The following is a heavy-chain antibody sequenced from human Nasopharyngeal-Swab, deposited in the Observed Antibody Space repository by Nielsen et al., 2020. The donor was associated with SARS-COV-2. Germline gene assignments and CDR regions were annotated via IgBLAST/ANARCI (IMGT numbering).Heavy chain of an antibody. D-gene: IGHD1-26*01. CDR3: ARDQWEQRGNWFDP. CDR2: ISSSSSYI. Sequence: WIHQPPGKGLEWVSSISSSSSYIYYADSVKGRFTISRDNAKNSLYLQMNSLRAEDTAVYYCARDQWEQRGNWFDPWGQGTLVTVSS. V-gene: IGHV3-21*01. J-gene: IGHJ5*02.